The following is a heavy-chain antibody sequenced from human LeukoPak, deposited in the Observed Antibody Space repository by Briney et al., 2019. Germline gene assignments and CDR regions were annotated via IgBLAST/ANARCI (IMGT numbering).Heavy chain of an antibody. V-gene: IGHV3-15*01. Sequence: GGSLRLSCAASGSTFSNAWMSWVRQAPGKGLEWVGRIKSKTDGGTTHYAAPVKGRFTISRDDSKNTLYLQMNSAKTEDTAVYYCTTAPLYYYDSSGSASDYWGQGTLVTVSS. D-gene: IGHD3-22*01. CDR2: IKSKTDGGTT. CDR3: TTAPLYYYDSSGSASDY. J-gene: IGHJ4*02. CDR1: GSTFSNAW.